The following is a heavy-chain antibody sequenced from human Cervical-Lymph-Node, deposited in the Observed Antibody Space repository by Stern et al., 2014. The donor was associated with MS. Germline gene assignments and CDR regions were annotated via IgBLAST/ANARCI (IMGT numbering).Heavy chain of an antibody. CDR3: MGVGDAMHV. CDR2: MSFVGGNK. J-gene: IGHJ6*02. V-gene: IGHV3-30*03. Sequence: VQLVESGGGVVQPGRSLTLSCAASGFSFSNSGMHWVRQAPGQGLEWVAVMSFVGGNKEYGDSVKGRFSMTRDIASNTAYLQMNSLRPEDSAVYACMGVGDAMHVWGQGTTVIVSS. CDR1: GFSFSNSG.